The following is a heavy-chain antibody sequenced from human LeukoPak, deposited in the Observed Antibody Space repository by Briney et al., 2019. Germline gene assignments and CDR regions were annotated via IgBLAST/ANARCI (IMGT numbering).Heavy chain of an antibody. Sequence: GGSLRLSCAASGFSFSDYAMHWVRQAPGKGLEWLAVISYDGSNEYYADSVKGRLTISRDNSKNTMYLQMDSLRAEDTAVYYCARSCGSGNYFDYWGQGTLVTVSS. CDR1: GFSFSDYA. D-gene: IGHD3-10*01. V-gene: IGHV3-30*03. CDR3: ARSCGSGNYFDY. J-gene: IGHJ4*02. CDR2: ISYDGSNE.